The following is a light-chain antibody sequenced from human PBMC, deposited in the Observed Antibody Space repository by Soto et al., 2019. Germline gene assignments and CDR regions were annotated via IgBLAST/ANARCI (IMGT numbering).Light chain of an antibody. CDR2: DVS. Sequence: QSVLTQPRSVSVSPGQSVTISCTGTSSDVGAYNYVSWYQQHPAKAPNLMTYDVSKRPSGVPDRFSGSKSGNTASLTISGLQAEDEGDYYCCSYTNSAYVFGTGTKVTVL. J-gene: IGLJ1*01. CDR1: SSDVGAYNY. CDR3: CSYTNSAYV. V-gene: IGLV2-11*01.